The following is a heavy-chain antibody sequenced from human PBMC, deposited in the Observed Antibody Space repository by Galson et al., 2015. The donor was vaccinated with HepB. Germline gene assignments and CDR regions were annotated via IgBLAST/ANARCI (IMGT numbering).Heavy chain of an antibody. Sequence: SLRLSCAASGFQFRTYGMHWVRQVPGKGLEWVAVIWHDGSNKFYAESVKGRFTISRDNTKNTLSLQMNGLRVEDTAKYYCVRDTEYLSSSYDMDRYGLDVWGQGTTVTVSS. CDR1: GFQFRTYG. V-gene: IGHV3-33*01. CDR2: IWHDGSNK. CDR3: VRDTEYLSSSYDMDRYGLDV. D-gene: IGHD2/OR15-2a*01. J-gene: IGHJ6*02.